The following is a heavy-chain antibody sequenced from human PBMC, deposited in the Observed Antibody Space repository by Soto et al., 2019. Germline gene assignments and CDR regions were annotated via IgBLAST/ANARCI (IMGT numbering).Heavy chain of an antibody. CDR2: INGDGSST. J-gene: IGHJ4*02. CDR1: GFTFSSHW. D-gene: IGHD3-3*01. CDR3: ARDSSPYYDFWSGFYTYFDY. Sequence: TGGSLRLSCAVSGFTFSSHWMHWVRQAPGKGLVWVSRINGDGSSTNYADSVKGRFTISRDNAKKTLYLQMNSLRADDTAVYYCARDSSPYYDFWSGFYTYFDYWGQGALVTVSS. V-gene: IGHV3-74*01.